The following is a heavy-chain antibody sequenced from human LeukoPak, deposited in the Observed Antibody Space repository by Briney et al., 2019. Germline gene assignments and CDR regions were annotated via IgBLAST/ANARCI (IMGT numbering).Heavy chain of an antibody. V-gene: IGHV3-48*02. J-gene: IGHJ3*02. CDR2: ISSSSSSI. Sequence: GGSLRLSCAASGFTFRTYSMNWVRQAPGKGLEWVSYISSSSSSIFYADSVKGRFTISRDNAKNSLYLQMNSLRDEDTAVYYCARESRESCAAFDIWGQGTMVTVSS. CDR3: ARESRESCAAFDI. CDR1: GFTFRTYS.